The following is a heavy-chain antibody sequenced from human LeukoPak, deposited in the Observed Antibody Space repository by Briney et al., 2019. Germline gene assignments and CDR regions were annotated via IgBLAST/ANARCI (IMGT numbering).Heavy chain of an antibody. V-gene: IGHV3-21*01. J-gene: IGHJ6*02. CDR1: GFTFSSYS. D-gene: IGHD5-18*01. CDR3: ARGGTAMVRDYYYYGMDV. CDR2: ISSSSSYI. Sequence: GGSLRLSCAASGFTFSSYSMNWVRQAPGKGLEWVSSISSSSSYIYYADSVKGRFTISRDNAKNSLYLQMNSLGAEDTAVYCCARGGTAMVRDYYYYGMDVWGQGTTVTVSS.